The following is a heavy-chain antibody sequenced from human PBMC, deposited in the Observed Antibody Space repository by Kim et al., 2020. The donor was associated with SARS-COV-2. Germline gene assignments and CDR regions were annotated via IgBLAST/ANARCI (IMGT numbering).Heavy chain of an antibody. CDR1: GFTFSSYG. J-gene: IGHJ6*02. V-gene: IGHV3-30*18. Sequence: GGSLRLSCAASGFTFSSYGMHWVRQAPGKGLEWVAVISYDGSNKYYADSVKGRFTISRDNSKNTLYLQMNSLRAEDTAVYYCAKEHYDFWSGPPDPDYYYYGMDVWGQGTTVTVSS. D-gene: IGHD3-3*01. CDR2: ISYDGSNK. CDR3: AKEHYDFWSGPPDPDYYYYGMDV.